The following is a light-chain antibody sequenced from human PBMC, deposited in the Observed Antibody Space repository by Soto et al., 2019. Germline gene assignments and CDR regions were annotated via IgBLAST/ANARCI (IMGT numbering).Light chain of an antibody. CDR1: KGISSY. Sequence: IKLTQSPSSLSASVGDIATISCRASKGISSYLAWYQQKPGKAPKLRIYAASTLQSGVPSRVSGSGSGTDCTLTISSLQPEDFATYYCQQLNRSPRTFGQGTKVDIK. CDR2: AAS. CDR3: QQLNRSPRT. V-gene: IGKV1-9*01. J-gene: IGKJ1*01.